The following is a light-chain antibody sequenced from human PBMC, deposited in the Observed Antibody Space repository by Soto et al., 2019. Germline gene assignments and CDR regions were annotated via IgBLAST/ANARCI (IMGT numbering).Light chain of an antibody. CDR2: EVS. CDR1: SSDVGGYNY. CDR3: SSYTSSSTRV. J-gene: IGLJ3*02. V-gene: IGLV2-14*01. Sequence: SALTQPASVSGSPGQSITISCTGTSSDVGGYNYVSWYQQHPGKAPKLMIYEVSNRPSGVSKRFSGSKSGNTASLTISGLQAEDEADYYCSSYTSSSTRVFGGGTKVTVL.